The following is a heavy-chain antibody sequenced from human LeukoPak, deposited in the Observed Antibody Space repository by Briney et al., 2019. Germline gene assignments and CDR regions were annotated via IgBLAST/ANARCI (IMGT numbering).Heavy chain of an antibody. CDR3: AKDGPRYSGTYCDY. Sequence: GGSLRLSCAASGFTFSSYAMSWVRQAPGEGLEWVSAISGSGGSTYYADSVKGRFTISRDSSNNTLYLQMNSLRVEDTAVYYCAKDGPRYSGTYCDYWGQGTLVTVSS. D-gene: IGHD1-26*01. V-gene: IGHV3-23*01. J-gene: IGHJ4*02. CDR1: GFTFSSYA. CDR2: ISGSGGST.